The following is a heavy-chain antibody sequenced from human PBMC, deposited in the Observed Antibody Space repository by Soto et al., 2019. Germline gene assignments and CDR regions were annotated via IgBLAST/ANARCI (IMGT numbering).Heavy chain of an antibody. V-gene: IGHV4-34*01. CDR2: INHSGST. D-gene: IGHD6-13*01. CDR3: ARGRRSSWYGFLDY. Sequence: QVQLQQWGAGLLKPSETLSLTCAVYGGSFSGYYWSWIRQPPGKGLEWIGEINHSGSTIYNPSLKSRVTISVDTSKNQFSLKLSSVTAADTAVYYCARGRRSSWYGFLDYWGQGTLVTVSS. CDR1: GGSFSGYY. J-gene: IGHJ4*02.